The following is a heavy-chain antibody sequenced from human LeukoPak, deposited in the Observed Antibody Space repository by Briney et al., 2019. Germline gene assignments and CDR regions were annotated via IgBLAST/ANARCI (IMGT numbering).Heavy chain of an antibody. D-gene: IGHD6-25*01. J-gene: IGHJ4*02. Sequence: PGGSLGLSCAASGFTFSSYAMSWVRQAPGKGLEWVSVISAGGGSTYYAASVKGRFSISRDNSKNTLYLQMISLRAEDTAVYYCAKDRGYSSGRDFDYWGQGTLVTVSS. CDR3: AKDRGYSSGRDFDY. CDR1: GFTFSSYA. V-gene: IGHV3-23*01. CDR2: ISAGGGST.